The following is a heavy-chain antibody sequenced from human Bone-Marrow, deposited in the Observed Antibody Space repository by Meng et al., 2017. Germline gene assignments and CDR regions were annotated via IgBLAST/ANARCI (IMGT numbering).Heavy chain of an antibody. D-gene: IGHD3-10*01. CDR1: GYTFTSYA. V-gene: IGHV1-3*01. J-gene: IGHJ5*02. CDR3: ARIDYGSGSYYLARRWFDP. Sequence: ASVKVSCKASGYTFTSYAMHWVRQAPGQRLEWMGWINAGNGNTKYSQKFQGRVTITRDTSASTAYMELRSLRSDDTAVYYCARIDYGSGSYYLARRWFDPWGQGTLVTVSS. CDR2: INAGNGNT.